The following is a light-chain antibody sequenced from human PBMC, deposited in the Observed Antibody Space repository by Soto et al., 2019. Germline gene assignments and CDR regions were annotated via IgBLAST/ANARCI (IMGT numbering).Light chain of an antibody. CDR3: QAYDDSLTAFV. J-gene: IGLJ3*02. CDR2: GNR. V-gene: IGLV1-40*01. CDR1: NSNLGAGYD. Sequence: QAVLTQPPSVSGAPGQRVTSSCTGNNSNLGAGYDVHWYQQLPGAAPKLVIFGNRNRPSGVPERFSGSKSGTSASLAITGLQAEDEADYYCQAYDDSLTAFVFGGGTQLTVL.